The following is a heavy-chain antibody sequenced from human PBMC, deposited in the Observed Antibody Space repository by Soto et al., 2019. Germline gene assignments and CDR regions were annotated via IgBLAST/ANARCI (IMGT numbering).Heavy chain of an antibody. Sequence: QVQLVESGGCVVQPGGSLRLSCATSGFSLSSYAMHWVRQAPGKGLEWVALMSYDETKKYYADSVKGRFTISRDTSKNTLFLQMNNLRVEDTAVYYCAKDRRDGDFMHILVVDFWGQGALVTVSS. CDR2: MSYDETKK. V-gene: IGHV3-30*18. CDR1: GFSLSSYA. D-gene: IGHD2-15*01. J-gene: IGHJ4*02. CDR3: AKDRRDGDFMHILVVDF.